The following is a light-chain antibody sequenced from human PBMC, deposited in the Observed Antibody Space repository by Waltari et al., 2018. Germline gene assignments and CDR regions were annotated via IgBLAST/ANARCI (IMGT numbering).Light chain of an antibody. CDR1: QSVLYSSNNKNY. J-gene: IGKJ5*01. CDR2: WAS. Sequence: DIVMTQSPDSLAVSLCERATINCKSSQSVLYSSNNKNYVAWYQQKPGQPPKLLVDWASTRESGVPDRFSAGGSGTDFTLTISSLQAEDVAVYYCQQFYTTPMTFGQGTRLEIK. V-gene: IGKV4-1*01. CDR3: QQFYTTPMT.